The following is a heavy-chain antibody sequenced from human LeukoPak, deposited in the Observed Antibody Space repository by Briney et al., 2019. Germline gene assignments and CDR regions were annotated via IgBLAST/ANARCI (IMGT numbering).Heavy chain of an antibody. D-gene: IGHD4-17*01. CDR3: ARGYYGDYGAADAFDI. CDR1: GGTLSSYA. Sequence: ASVKVSCKASGGTLSSYAISWVRQAPGQGLEWMGGIIPIFGTANYAQKFQGRVTITADKSTSTAYMELSSLRSEDTAVYYCARGYYGDYGAADAFDIWGQGTMVTVSS. V-gene: IGHV1-69*06. J-gene: IGHJ3*02. CDR2: IIPIFGTA.